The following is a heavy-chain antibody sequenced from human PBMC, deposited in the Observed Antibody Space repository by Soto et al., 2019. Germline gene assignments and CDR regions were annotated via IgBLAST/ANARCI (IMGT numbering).Heavy chain of an antibody. J-gene: IGHJ4*02. D-gene: IGHD3-3*01. CDR1: GFTFSSHA. CDR3: ASQSPDFWSGYYTY. CDR2: ISSSSSYT. V-gene: IGHV3-48*04. Sequence: EVQLLESGGGLVQPGGSLRLSCAASGFTFSSHAMNWVRQAPGKGLEWVSYISSSSSYTNYADSVKGRFTISRDNAKNSLYLQMNSLRAEDTAVYYCASQSPDFWSGYYTYWGQGTLVTVSS.